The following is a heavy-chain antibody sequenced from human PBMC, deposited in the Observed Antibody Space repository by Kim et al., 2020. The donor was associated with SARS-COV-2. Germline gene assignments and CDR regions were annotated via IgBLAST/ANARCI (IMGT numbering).Heavy chain of an antibody. CDR3: AREGIVATMGLDY. V-gene: IGHV1-46*01. Sequence: GQKFQGGVTMTREPSTSTVYMELSSLRAEDTAVYYCAREGIVATMGLDYWGQGTLVTVSS. J-gene: IGHJ4*02. D-gene: IGHD5-12*01.